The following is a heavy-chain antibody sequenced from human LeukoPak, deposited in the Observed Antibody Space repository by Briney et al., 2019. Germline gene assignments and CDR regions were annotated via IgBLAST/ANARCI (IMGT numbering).Heavy chain of an antibody. D-gene: IGHD6-25*01. CDR3: ARDPPRAAWVFDY. V-gene: IGHV3-23*01. CDR2: ITSGGGTT. CDR1: GFTFSNYA. J-gene: IGHJ4*02. Sequence: PGGSLRLSCAASGFTFSNYAMGWVRQAPGKALEWVSAITSGGGTTYYAGSVKGRFTISRDNSKNTLYLQMNSLRAEDTAVYYCARDPPRAAWVFDYWGQGTLVSVSS.